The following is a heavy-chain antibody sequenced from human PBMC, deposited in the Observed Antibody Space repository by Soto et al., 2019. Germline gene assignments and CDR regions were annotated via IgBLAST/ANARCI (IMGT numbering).Heavy chain of an antibody. D-gene: IGHD2-21*02. CDR3: ARGGDPDY. V-gene: IGHV3-74*01. Sequence: PGGSLRLSCAASGFTFSSCAMHWVRQAPGEGLMWVSRLQTDGSHPDYAASVKGRFTISRDNAKNTLYLQMNNLRVEDTAVYYCARGGDPDYWGQGTLVTVSS. CDR1: GFTFSSCA. J-gene: IGHJ4*02. CDR2: LQTDGSHP.